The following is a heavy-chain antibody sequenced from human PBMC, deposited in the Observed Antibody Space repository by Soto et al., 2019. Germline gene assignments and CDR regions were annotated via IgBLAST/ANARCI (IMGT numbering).Heavy chain of an antibody. Sequence: GGSLRLSCAASGFTFSSYWMSWVRQAPGKGLEWVANIKQDGSEKYYVDSVKGRFTISRDNAKNSLYLQMNSLRAEDTAVYYCARDQGGYEYVWGSYRYPYYFDHWGQGTLVTVSS. CDR1: GFTFSSYW. CDR2: IKQDGSEK. D-gene: IGHD3-16*02. CDR3: ARDQGGYEYVWGSYRYPYYFDH. J-gene: IGHJ4*02. V-gene: IGHV3-7*03.